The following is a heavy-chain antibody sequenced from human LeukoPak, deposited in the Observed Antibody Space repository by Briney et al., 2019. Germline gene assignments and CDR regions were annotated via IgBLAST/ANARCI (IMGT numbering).Heavy chain of an antibody. Sequence: SSETLSLTCTVSGGSISSYYWSWIRQPAGKGLEWIGRIYTSGSTNYNPSLKSRVTMSVDTSKNQFSLKLSSVTAADTAVYYCARGWGYYYDSSGYYPDAFDIWGQGTMVTVSS. CDR3: ARGWGYYYDSSGYYPDAFDI. D-gene: IGHD3-22*01. CDR2: IYTSGST. CDR1: GGSISSYY. V-gene: IGHV4-4*07. J-gene: IGHJ3*02.